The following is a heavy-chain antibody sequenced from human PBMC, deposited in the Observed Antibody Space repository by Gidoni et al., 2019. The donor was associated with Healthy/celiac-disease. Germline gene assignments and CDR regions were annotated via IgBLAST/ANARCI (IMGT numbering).Heavy chain of an antibody. Sequence: EVQLVESGGGWVQPGGLRRPSCAAAGLPVGSYWMSWVRQAPGKGLEGVANIKQDGSEKYYVDSVKGRFTISRDNAKNSLYLQMNSLRAEDTAVYYCARASIGRGSYYVAYYFDYWGQGTLVTVSS. V-gene: IGHV3-7*01. J-gene: IGHJ4*02. D-gene: IGHD1-26*01. CDR1: GLPVGSYW. CDR3: ARASIGRGSYYVAYYFDY. CDR2: IKQDGSEK.